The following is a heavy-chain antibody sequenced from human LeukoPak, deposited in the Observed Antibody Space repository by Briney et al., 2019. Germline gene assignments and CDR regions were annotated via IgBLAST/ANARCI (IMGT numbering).Heavy chain of an antibody. CDR1: GYTFTSYY. Sequence: ASVKVSCKASGYTFTSYYMHWVRQAPGQGLEWMGIINPSGGSTSYAQKFQGRVTMTRDTSTSTVYMELSSLRSEDTAVYYCASSRDKITFGGVIGPSRYYVMDVWGQGTTVTVSS. D-gene: IGHD3-16*02. CDR2: INPSGGST. CDR3: ASSRDKITFGGVIGPSRYYVMDV. J-gene: IGHJ6*02. V-gene: IGHV1-46*01.